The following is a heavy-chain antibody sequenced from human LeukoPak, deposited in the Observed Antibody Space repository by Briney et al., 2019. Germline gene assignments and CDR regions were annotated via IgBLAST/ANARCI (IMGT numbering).Heavy chain of an antibody. D-gene: IGHD6-13*01. V-gene: IGHV3-13*01. Sequence: GGSLRLSCAASGFTFSSYDMHWVRQATGKGLEWVSAIGTAGDTYYPGSVKGQFTISRENAKNSLYLRMNSLRAGDTAVYYCARAGIAAAEYAFDIWGQGTMVTVSS. CDR3: ARAGIAAAEYAFDI. CDR1: GFTFSSYD. J-gene: IGHJ3*02. CDR2: IGTAGDT.